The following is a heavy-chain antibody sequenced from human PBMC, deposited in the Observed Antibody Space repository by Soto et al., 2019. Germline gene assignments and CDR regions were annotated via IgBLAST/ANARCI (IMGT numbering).Heavy chain of an antibody. D-gene: IGHD2-8*02. CDR1: GVTFNNYA. V-gene: IGHV3-23*04. J-gene: IGHJ4*02. CDR2: IKDSGVGT. Sequence: EVQLVESGGGLVQPGGSLRLSCVASGVTFNNYAMAWVRQAPGKGLVWVSLIKDSGVGTYYADSVQGRFTISSDNFKNTVYLAMNSLRPEDTAVYYCAKYWTECYGFDYWGQGTLVTVSS. CDR3: AKYWTECYGFDY.